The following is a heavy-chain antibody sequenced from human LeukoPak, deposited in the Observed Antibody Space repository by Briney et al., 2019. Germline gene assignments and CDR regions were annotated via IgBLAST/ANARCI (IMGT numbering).Heavy chain of an antibody. CDR3: ARELSQLDYLDY. CDR2: IWYDGSSK. V-gene: IGHV3-33*01. Sequence: GGSLRLSCAASGFTFSSYGMHWVRRPPGKGLEWVAVIWYDGSSKYYADSVKGRFTISRDNSKYTLYLQMNSLRAEDTAVYYCARELSQLDYLDYWGQGTLVTVSS. D-gene: IGHD6-13*01. J-gene: IGHJ4*02. CDR1: GFTFSSYG.